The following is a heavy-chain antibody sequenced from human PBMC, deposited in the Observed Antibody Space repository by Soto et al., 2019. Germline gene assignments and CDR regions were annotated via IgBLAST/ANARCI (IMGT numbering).Heavy chain of an antibody. CDR3: ARERDGHNPNWFDL. D-gene: IGHD2-8*01. CDR1: GFTVSSNY. J-gene: IGHJ5*02. V-gene: IGHV3-53*01. CDR2: IYSGGST. Sequence: PGGSLRLSCAVSGFTVSSNYMSWVRQPPGKGPEWVSDIYSGGSTYYADSVKGRFTISRDNSENTLYLQMNSLRAEDTAVYYCARERDGHNPNWFDLWGQGTLVTVSS.